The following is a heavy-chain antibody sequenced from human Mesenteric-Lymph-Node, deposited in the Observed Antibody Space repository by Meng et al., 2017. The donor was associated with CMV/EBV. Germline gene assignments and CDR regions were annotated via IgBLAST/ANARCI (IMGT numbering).Heavy chain of an antibody. V-gene: IGHV3-11*01. Sequence: GGSLRLSCAASGFIFSDYYMTWIRQAPGKGLEWVSYISSTATTSTYYADSVKGRFTISRDNAKNSLYLQMNSLRVEDTAVYYCARGRNDFWSGYNWFDPWGQGTLVTVSS. J-gene: IGHJ5*02. CDR2: ISSTATTST. CDR1: GFIFSDYY. D-gene: IGHD3-3*01. CDR3: ARGRNDFWSGYNWFDP.